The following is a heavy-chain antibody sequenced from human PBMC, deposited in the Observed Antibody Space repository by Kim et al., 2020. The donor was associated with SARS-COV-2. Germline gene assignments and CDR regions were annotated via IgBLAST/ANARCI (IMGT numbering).Heavy chain of an antibody. CDR3: ARDLKIAVAAKWHYYYD. V-gene: IGHV3-30*04. D-gene: IGHD6-19*01. CDR1: GFTFSSYA. CDR2: ISYDGSNK. J-gene: IGHJ6*01. Sequence: GGSLRLSCAASGFTFSSYAMHWVRQAPGKGLEWVAVISYDGSNKYYADSVKGRFTISRDNSKNTLYLQMNSLRAEDTAVYYCARDLKIAVAAKWHYYYD.